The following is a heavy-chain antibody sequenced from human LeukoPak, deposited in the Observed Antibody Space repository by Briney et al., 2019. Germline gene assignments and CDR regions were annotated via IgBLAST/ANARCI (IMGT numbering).Heavy chain of an antibody. V-gene: IGHV3-23*01. CDR1: GLTFSNYA. J-gene: IGHJ4*02. D-gene: IGHD3-3*01. CDR3: ATEKPVGVIIILDY. CDR2: ISGHGGDT. Sequence: GGSLRLSCAATGLTFSNYAMSWVRQAPGKGLERLSAISGHGGDTYYEDSVKGRFTISRDNSKNTLYLQMNSLRVEDTAVYYCATEKPVGVIIILDYWGQGTQVTVSS.